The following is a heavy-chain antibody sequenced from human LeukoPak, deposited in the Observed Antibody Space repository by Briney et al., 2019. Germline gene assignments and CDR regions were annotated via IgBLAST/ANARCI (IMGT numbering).Heavy chain of an antibody. CDR3: ARVPGPYCSSTSCYEVGYRSSWTGY. Sequence: EASVKVSCKASGYTFTSYGISWVRQAPGQGLEWMGWISAYNGNTNYAQKLQGRVTMTIDTSTSTAYMELRSLRSDDTAVYYCARVPGPYCSSTSCYEVGYRSSWTGYWGQGTLVTVSS. V-gene: IGHV1-18*01. D-gene: IGHD2-2*01. J-gene: IGHJ4*02. CDR2: ISAYNGNT. CDR1: GYTFTSYG.